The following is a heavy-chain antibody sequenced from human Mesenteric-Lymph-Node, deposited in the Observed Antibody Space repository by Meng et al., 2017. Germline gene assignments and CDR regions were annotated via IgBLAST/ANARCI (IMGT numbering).Heavy chain of an antibody. CDR3: ARDRPYSSSSDYFDL. V-gene: IGHV3-11*04. D-gene: IGHD6-13*01. J-gene: IGHJ4*02. CDR2: ITTSGATI. CDR1: GAAVITPAYY. Sequence: LSLTCSVSGAAVITPAYYWGWIRQAPGKGLEWVSYITTSGATIYYADSVKGRFTISRDNAKNSLYLQMNSLRAEDTAVYYCARDRPYSSSSDYFDLWGQGTPVTVSS.